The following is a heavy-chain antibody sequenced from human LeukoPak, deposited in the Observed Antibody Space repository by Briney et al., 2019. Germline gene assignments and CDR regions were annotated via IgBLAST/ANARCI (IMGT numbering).Heavy chain of an antibody. J-gene: IGHJ4*02. Sequence: GGSLRLSCAASGFTFDDYGMSWVRQAPGKGLEWVSGINWHGGSTGYADSVKGRFTISRDNAKNSLYLQMNSLRAEDAALYYCARAESDYDSSGYYYYFDYWGQGTLVTVSS. CDR2: INWHGGST. CDR1: GFTFDDYG. CDR3: ARAESDYDSSGYYYYFDY. D-gene: IGHD3-22*01. V-gene: IGHV3-20*04.